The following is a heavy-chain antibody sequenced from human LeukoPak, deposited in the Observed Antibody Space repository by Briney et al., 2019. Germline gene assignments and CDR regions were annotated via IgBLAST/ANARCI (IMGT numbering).Heavy chain of an antibody. D-gene: IGHD3-10*01. CDR1: GYTFTGYY. V-gene: IGHV1-2*02. CDR3: ARGDGSGSYIYYYYYMDV. J-gene: IGHJ6*03. CDR2: INPYSGGT. Sequence: ASVKVSCKASGYTFTGYYMHWVRQAPGQGLEWMGWINPYSGGTNYAQKFQGRVTMTRDTSISTAYMELSRLRSDDTAVYYCARGDGSGSYIYYYYYMDVWGKGTTVTISS.